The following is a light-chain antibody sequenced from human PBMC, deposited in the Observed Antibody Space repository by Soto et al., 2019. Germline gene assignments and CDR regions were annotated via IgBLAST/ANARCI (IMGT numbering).Light chain of an antibody. CDR3: SSYTSISTHLYA. Sequence: QSVLTQPASVSGSPGQSITISCSGTSSDVGGYNYVSWYQQHPGKAPKLMIYDVTNRPSGVSNRFSGSKSGNTASLTISGLQAEDEADYYCSSYTSISTHLYAFGTGTKVTVL. CDR2: DVT. CDR1: SSDVGGYNY. J-gene: IGLJ1*01. V-gene: IGLV2-14*01.